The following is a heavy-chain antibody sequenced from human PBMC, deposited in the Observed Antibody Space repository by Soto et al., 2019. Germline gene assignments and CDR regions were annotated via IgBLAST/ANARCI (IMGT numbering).Heavy chain of an antibody. D-gene: IGHD5-12*01. CDR3: ARAGSGYDALGFHFDY. V-gene: IGHV3-74*01. CDR1: GFTFSSYW. CDR2: INSDGSST. J-gene: IGHJ4*02. Sequence: GGSLRLSCAASGFTFSSYWMHWVRQAPGKGLVWVSRINSDGSSTSYADSVKGRFTISRDNAKNTLYLQMNSLRAEDTAVYYCARAGSGYDALGFHFDYWGPGTLVTVSS.